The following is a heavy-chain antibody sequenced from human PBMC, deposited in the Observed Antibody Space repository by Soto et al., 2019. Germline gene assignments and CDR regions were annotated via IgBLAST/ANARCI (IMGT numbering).Heavy chain of an antibody. CDR2: IYYSGST. Sequence: SPTLSLTCTVSGGSISSYYWSWIRQPPGKGLEWIGYIYYSGSTNYNPSLKSRVTISVDTSKNQFSLKLSSVTAADTAVYYCARDRYYYDSSGPVAHWFDPWGQGTLVTVSS. CDR3: ARDRYYYDSSGPVAHWFDP. D-gene: IGHD3-22*01. CDR1: GGSISSYY. J-gene: IGHJ5*02. V-gene: IGHV4-59*01.